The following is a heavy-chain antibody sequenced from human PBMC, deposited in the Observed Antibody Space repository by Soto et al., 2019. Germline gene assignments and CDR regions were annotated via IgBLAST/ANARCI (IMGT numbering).Heavy chain of an antibody. CDR1: GGSFSGYY. Sequence: PSETLSLTCAVYGGSFSGYYWSWIRQPPGKGLEWIGEINHSGSTNYNPSLKSRVTISVDTSKNQLSLKLSSVTAAHTAVYYCARGSEIITMVRGGVYSDAFDIWGQGTMVT. V-gene: IGHV4-34*01. D-gene: IGHD3-10*01. CDR2: INHSGST. CDR3: ARGSEIITMVRGGVYSDAFDI. J-gene: IGHJ3*02.